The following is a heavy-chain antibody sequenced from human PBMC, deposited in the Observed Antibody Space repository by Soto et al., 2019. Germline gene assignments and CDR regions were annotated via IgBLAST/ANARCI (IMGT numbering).Heavy chain of an antibody. Sequence: SETLSLTCTVSGGSISSYYWSWIRQPPGKGLEWIGYIYYSGSTNYNPSLKSRVTISVDTSKNQFSLKLSSVTAADTAVYYCAREPRGNYYDSSGPYGMDVWGQGTTVTVAS. D-gene: IGHD3-22*01. J-gene: IGHJ6*02. CDR1: GGSISSYY. V-gene: IGHV4-59*01. CDR2: IYYSGST. CDR3: AREPRGNYYDSSGPYGMDV.